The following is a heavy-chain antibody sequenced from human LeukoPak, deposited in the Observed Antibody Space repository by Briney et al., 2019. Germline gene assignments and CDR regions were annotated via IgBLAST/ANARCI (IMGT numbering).Heavy chain of an antibody. Sequence: SETLSLTCTVSGYSISSGYYWGWIRQPPGKGLEWIGSIYHSGSTYYNPSLKSRVTISVDTSKNQFSLKLSSVTAADTAVYYCASLDEYFDYWGQGTLVTVSS. CDR3: ASLDEYFDY. CDR2: IYHSGST. CDR1: GYSISSGYY. J-gene: IGHJ4*02. V-gene: IGHV4-38-2*02.